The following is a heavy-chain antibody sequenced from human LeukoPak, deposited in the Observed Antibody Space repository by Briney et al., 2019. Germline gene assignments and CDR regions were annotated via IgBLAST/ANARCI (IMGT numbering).Heavy chain of an antibody. Sequence: GGSLRLSCVASGFTFSTYWMSWVRQAPGKGLEWVASIKQDGSETYYVDSVKGRFTISRDNAKNSLYLQMNSLRAEDTAVYYCARDRRIAVANYGMDVWGQGTTVTVSS. V-gene: IGHV3-7*01. CDR1: GFTFSTYW. J-gene: IGHJ6*02. CDR2: IKQDGSET. D-gene: IGHD6-19*01. CDR3: ARDRRIAVANYGMDV.